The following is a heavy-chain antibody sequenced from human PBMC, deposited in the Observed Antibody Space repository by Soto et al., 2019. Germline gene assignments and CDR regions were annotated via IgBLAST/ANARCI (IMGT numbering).Heavy chain of an antibody. J-gene: IGHJ6*02. CDR3: VRIGRGYSYGNGLED. CDR1: GYTFTSYA. Sequence: ASVKVSCKASGYTFTSYAMHWVRQAPGQRLEWMGWINAGNGNTKYSQKFQGRVTITRDTSASTAYMELSSLRSEDTAAYYCVRIGRGYSYGNGLEDWGPGTTVTVSS. CDR2: INAGNGNT. D-gene: IGHD5-18*01. V-gene: IGHV1-3*01.